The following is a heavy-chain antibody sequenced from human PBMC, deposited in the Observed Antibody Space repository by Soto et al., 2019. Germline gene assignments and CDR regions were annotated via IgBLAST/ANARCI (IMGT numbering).Heavy chain of an antibody. CDR1: GFTFSSYA. Sequence: GGSLRLSCAASGFTFSSYAMHWVRQAPGKGLEYVSAISSNGGSTYYANSVKGRFTISRDNSKNTLYLQMGSLRADDMAVYYCARDMSAYGGNSFFDYWGQGTLVTVSS. J-gene: IGHJ4*02. CDR3: ARDMSAYGGNSFFDY. V-gene: IGHV3-64*01. D-gene: IGHD4-17*01. CDR2: ISSNGGST.